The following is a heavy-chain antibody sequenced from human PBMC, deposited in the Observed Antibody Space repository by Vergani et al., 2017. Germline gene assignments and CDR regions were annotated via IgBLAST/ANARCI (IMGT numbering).Heavy chain of an antibody. Sequence: QITLKESGPTLVKPTQTLTLTCTGSGFSLDTSGVGVAWIRQPPGKALECLGLIYWNDERRYSPSLSDRLPIIRDTSKTEVVLTMTTMDPADTATYYCAHTPVPCLWVGELLDYFDYWGQGTLVTVSS. J-gene: IGHJ4*02. CDR2: IYWNDER. CDR3: AHTPVPCLWVGELLDYFDY. CDR1: GFSLDTSGVG. D-gene: IGHD3-10*01. V-gene: IGHV2-5*01.